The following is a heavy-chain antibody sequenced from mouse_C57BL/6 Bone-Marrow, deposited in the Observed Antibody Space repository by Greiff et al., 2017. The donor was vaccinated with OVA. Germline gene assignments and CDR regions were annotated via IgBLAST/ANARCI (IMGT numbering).Heavy chain of an antibody. CDR3: ARIAYYYGSSRHWYFDV. V-gene: IGHV8-11*01. J-gene: IGHJ1*03. Sequence: QVTLKVSGPGILQPSQTLSLTCSFSGFSLSTSGMGVGWIHQPSGNGLEWLAHIWWNDNKYYNTALKSRLTISKDTSNNQVFLKIASVDTADTATYYCARIAYYYGSSRHWYFDVWGTGTTVTVSS. CDR2: IWWNDNK. CDR1: GFSLSTSGMG. D-gene: IGHD1-1*01.